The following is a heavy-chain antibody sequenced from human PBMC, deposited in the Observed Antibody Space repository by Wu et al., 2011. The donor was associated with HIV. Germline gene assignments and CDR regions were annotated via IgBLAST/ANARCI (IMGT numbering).Heavy chain of an antibody. CDR2: IVPIFGTA. J-gene: IGHJ1*01. CDR1: GGTFSSYA. Sequence: QVQLVQSGAEVKKPGSSVKVSCKASGGTFSSYAISWVRQAPGQGLEWMGRIVPIFGTANYAQKFQGRVTITADESTSTAYMELSSLRSEDTAVYYCVRGLTYYYDSGSPNNRDWGQGTLVTVSS. CDR3: VRGLTYYYDSGSPNNRD. D-gene: IGHD3-10*01. V-gene: IGHV1-69*15.